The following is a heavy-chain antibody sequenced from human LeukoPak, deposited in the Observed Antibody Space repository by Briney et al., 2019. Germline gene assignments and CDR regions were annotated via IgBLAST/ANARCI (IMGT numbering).Heavy chain of an antibody. CDR2: ISWNSGSI. D-gene: IGHD3-22*01. CDR1: GFTFDDYA. V-gene: IGHV3-9*01. CDR3: AKDMSFYITMIKDY. Sequence: GRSLRLSCAASGFTFDDYAMHWVRQAPGKGLEWVSGISWNSGSIGYADSVKGRFTISRDNAKNSLYLQMNSLRAEDTALYYCAKDMSFYITMIKDYWGQGTLVTVSS. J-gene: IGHJ4*02.